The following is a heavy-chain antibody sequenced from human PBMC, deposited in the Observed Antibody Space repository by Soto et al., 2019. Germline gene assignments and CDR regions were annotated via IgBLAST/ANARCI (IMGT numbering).Heavy chain of an antibody. CDR2: IYYSGST. V-gene: IGHV4-31*03. Sequence: QVQLQESGPGLVKPSQTLSLTCTVSGGSISSGGYYWSWIRQHPGKGLEWIGYIYYSGSTYYNPSLKSRVTISVDTSKNQFSLKLSSVTAADTAVYYCAGGRDYYGSSGYYYYYYGMDVWGQGTTVTVSS. D-gene: IGHD3-22*01. J-gene: IGHJ6*02. CDR1: GGSISSGGYY. CDR3: AGGRDYYGSSGYYYYYYGMDV.